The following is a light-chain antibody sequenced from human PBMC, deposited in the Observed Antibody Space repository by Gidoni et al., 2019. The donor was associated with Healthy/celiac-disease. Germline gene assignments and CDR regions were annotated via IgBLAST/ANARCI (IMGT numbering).Light chain of an antibody. CDR2: QDS. CDR3: QAWDSSTGV. V-gene: IGLV3-1*01. Sequence: SYELTQPPSVSVSPGQTASITCSGDKLGDKYACWYQQKPGQSPVLVIYQDSTRPSGIPERFSGSNSGNTATLTISGTQAMDEADYYCQAWDSSTGVFGGGTKLT. CDR1: KLGDKY. J-gene: IGLJ2*01.